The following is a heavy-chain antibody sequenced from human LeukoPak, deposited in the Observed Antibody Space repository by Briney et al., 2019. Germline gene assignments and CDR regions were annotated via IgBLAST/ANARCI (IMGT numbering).Heavy chain of an antibody. CDR3: ARDPKSVPTSPFDY. Sequence: PGGSLRLSCAASGFTFSSYAMHWVRQAPGKGLEYVSAISSNGGSTYYANSVKGRFTISRDNSKNTLYLQMGSLRAEDMAVYYCARDPKSVPTSPFDYWGQGTLVTVSS. CDR2: ISSNGGST. D-gene: IGHD2-2*01. J-gene: IGHJ4*02. CDR1: GFTFSSYA. V-gene: IGHV3-64*01.